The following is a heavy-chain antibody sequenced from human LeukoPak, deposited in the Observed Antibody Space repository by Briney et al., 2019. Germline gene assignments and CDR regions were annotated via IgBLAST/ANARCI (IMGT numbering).Heavy chain of an antibody. J-gene: IGHJ4*02. CDR2: IRSTAYGGTT. CDR3: TRGDYYDSSGYYLLFDY. V-gene: IGHV3-49*04. D-gene: IGHD3-22*01. CDR1: GFTFGDYG. Sequence: GRSLRLSCIGSGFTFGDYGMSWVRQAPGKGLEWVGFIRSTAYGGTTEYAASVKGRFTISRDDSRSIAYLQMNSLKTEDTAVYYCTRGDYYDSSGYYLLFDYWGQGTLVTVSS.